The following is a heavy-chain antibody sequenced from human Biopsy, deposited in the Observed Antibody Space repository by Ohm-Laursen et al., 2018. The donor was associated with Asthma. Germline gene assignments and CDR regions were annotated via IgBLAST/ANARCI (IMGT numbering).Heavy chain of an antibody. CDR3: ARTHHFWSPYHAEHYQH. CDR2: IKHDGTEK. D-gene: IGHD3-3*02. Sequence: SLRLSCAASGFTFGDYWMSWVRQVPGKGLEWVANIKHDGTEKNHVDSLKGRFTISRDNAKNSLYLQMNSLRAEDTAVYYCARTHHFWSPYHAEHYQHWGQGTLVTVSS. CDR1: GFTFGDYW. J-gene: IGHJ1*01. V-gene: IGHV3-7*01.